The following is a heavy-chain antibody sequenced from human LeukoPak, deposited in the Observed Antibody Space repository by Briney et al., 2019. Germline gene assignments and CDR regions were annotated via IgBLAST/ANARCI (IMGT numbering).Heavy chain of an antibody. CDR2: TYYRSKWYN. CDR1: GDSVSSNSAA. V-gene: IGHV6-1*01. J-gene: IGHJ6*02. D-gene: IGHD3-10*01. CDR3: ARESVWGTVVRGLIPEDYGMDV. Sequence: SQTLSLTCAISGDSVSSNSAAWNWIRQSPSRGLEWLGRTYYRSKWYNDYAVSVKSRITINPDTSANRFSLQLKFVTPEDTAIYYCARESVWGTVVRGLIPEDYGMDVWGLGTTVSVSS.